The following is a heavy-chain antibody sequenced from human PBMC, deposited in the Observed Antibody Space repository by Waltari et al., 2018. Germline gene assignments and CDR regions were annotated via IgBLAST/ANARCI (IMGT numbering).Heavy chain of an antibody. D-gene: IGHD6-6*01. CDR2: SNPNSGNT. J-gene: IGHJ3*02. CDR1: GYTFTSYD. V-gene: IGHV1-8*03. CDR3: AISSSSFDAFDI. Sequence: QVQLVQSGAEVKKPGASVKVSCKAYGYTFTSYDLHWVRPATGQGLEWMGWSNPNSGNTGYAQKFQGRVTITRNTSISTAYMELSSLRSEDTAVYYCAISSSSFDAFDIWGQGTMVTVSS.